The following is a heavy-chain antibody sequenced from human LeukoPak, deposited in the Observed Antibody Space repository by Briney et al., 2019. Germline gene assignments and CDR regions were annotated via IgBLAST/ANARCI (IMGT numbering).Heavy chain of an antibody. J-gene: IGHJ4*02. CDR1: GGSFSGYY. CDR2: INHSGST. D-gene: IGHD6-19*01. V-gene: IGHV4-34*01. CDR3: ARRVKPGETFIAVVGRGGLFDY. Sequence: PSETLSLTCAVYGGSFSGYYWSWIRQPPGKGLEWIGEINHSGSTNYNPSLKSRVTISVDTSKNQFSLKLSSVTAADTAVYYCARRVKPGETFIAVVGRGGLFDYWGQGTLVTVSS.